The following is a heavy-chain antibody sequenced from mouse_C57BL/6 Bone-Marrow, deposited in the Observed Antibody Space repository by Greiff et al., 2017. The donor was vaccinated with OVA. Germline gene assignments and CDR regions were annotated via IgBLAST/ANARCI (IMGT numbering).Heavy chain of an antibody. J-gene: IGHJ2*01. Sequence: EVQLVESGGDLVKPGGSLKLSCAASGFTFSSYGMSWVRQTPDKRLEWVATISSGGSYTYYPDSVKGRFTISRDNAKNTLYLQMSSLKSEDTASYYYSRPRWYYGFDDWGQGTTLTVSS. CDR3: SRPRWYYGFDD. V-gene: IGHV5-6*01. CDR2: ISSGGSYT. D-gene: IGHD1-1*01. CDR1: GFTFSSYG.